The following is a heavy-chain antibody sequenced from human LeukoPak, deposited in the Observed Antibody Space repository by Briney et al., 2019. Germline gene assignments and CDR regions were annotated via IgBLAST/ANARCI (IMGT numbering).Heavy chain of an antibody. CDR3: ARDRAIFGVVSYLYYMDV. CDR2: IYTSGST. V-gene: IGHV4-61*02. J-gene: IGHJ6*03. Sequence: MSSETLSLTCTVSGGSISSGSYYWSWIRQPAGKGLEWIGRIYTSGSTNYNPSLKSRVTISVDTSKNQFSLKLSSVTAADTAVYYCARDRAIFGVVSYLYYMDVWGKGTTVTASS. CDR1: GGSISSGSYY. D-gene: IGHD3-3*01.